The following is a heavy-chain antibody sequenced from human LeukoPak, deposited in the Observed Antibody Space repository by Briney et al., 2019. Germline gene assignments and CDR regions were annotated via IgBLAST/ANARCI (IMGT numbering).Heavy chain of an antibody. CDR2: ISNSGST. CDR3: VRQLLAFDY. Sequence: PSETLSLTCTVSGDSISTFYWSWIRQPPGEGLEWIGYISNSGSTNYSPSLKSRVTISRDTSKNQFYLRLNSVSAADTAVYYCVRQLLAFDYWGQGTLVSVSS. J-gene: IGHJ4*02. CDR1: GDSISTFY. D-gene: IGHD6-19*01. V-gene: IGHV4-59*01.